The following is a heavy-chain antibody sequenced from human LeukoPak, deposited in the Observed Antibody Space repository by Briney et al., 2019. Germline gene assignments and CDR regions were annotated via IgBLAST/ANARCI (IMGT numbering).Heavy chain of an antibody. CDR3: ARGVSVNWFDP. J-gene: IGHJ5*02. CDR1: GFTFSSYW. V-gene: IGHV3-74*01. D-gene: IGHD3-22*01. CDR2: VNSDGSSA. Sequence: LPGGSLRLSCAASGFTFSSYWMHWVRQAPGKGLVWVSRVNSDGSSATYADSVKGRFTISRDNAKNTLYLQMNSLRAEDTAVYSCARGVSVNWFDPWGQGTLVTVSS.